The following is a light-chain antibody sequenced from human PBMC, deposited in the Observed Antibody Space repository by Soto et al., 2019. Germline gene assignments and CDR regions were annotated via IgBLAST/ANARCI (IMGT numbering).Light chain of an antibody. J-gene: IGLJ3*02. CDR3: TSYAGSNIWV. CDR1: SSDVGAYNY. Sequence: QSALTQPPSASGSPGQSVTISCTGTSSDVGAYNYVSWYQQYPGIAPKRMIYEVSKRPSGVPDRFSGSKSGKTASLTVSGLQPEDEADYYCTSYAGSNIWVFGGGTKLTVL. V-gene: IGLV2-8*01. CDR2: EVS.